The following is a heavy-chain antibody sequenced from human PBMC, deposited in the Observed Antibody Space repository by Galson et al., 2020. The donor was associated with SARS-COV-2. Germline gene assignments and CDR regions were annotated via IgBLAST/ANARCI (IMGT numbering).Heavy chain of an antibody. D-gene: IGHD2-15*01. Sequence: HGEHLQTSCKGSGHTFNSTWIGWARQMPGKDLACLGIIFPGDSDIRYSPAFQGQVTISADKSTSTAYLQSSTLKASDTAMYYCARLREGGGDSFDIWGQGTMVTVSS. V-gene: IGHV5-51*01. CDR1: GHTFNSTW. CDR3: ARLREGGGDSFDI. J-gene: IGHJ3*02. CDR2: IFPGDSDI.